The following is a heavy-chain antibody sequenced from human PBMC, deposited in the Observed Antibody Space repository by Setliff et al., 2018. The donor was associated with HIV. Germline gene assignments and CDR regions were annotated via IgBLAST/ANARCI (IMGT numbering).Heavy chain of an antibody. V-gene: IGHV1-18*04. D-gene: IGHD6-19*01. CDR1: GYTFSDYY. CDR3: ARVLDPGIAVATHAFDI. Sequence: ASVKVSCKASGYTFSDYYLHWVRQAPGQGLEWLGWVSAYNRNVNYSQKVQGRVTMTTDTSTSTAYMELKNLKSDDTAVYYCARVLDPGIAVATHAFDIWGQGTMVTVSS. J-gene: IGHJ3*02. CDR2: VSAYNRNV.